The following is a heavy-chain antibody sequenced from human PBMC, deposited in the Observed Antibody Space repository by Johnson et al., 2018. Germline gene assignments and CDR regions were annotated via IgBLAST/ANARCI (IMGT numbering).Heavy chain of an antibody. CDR1: GFSHLW. J-gene: IGHJ3*01. CDR2: IKSKAHGGTA. Sequence: VQLVESGGGLVKPGGSLRLSCAASGFSHLWMNWVRQAPGKGLEWVGVIKSKAHGGTADYAAPVKGRFTISRDDSENTVFLQLNSLKIEDTAMYFCATGPRQAFDVWGQGTMVTVSS. V-gene: IGHV3-15*07. CDR3: ATGPRQAFDV.